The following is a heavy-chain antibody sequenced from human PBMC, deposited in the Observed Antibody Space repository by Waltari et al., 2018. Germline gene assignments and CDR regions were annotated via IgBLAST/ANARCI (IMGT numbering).Heavy chain of an antibody. CDR3: AREFGAARDY. CDR1: GYTFTGYY. Sequence: EVKKPGASVKVSCKASGYTFTGYYMHWVRQAPGQGRDWRGWLNPNRCGTNYAQKFQGRVTMTRDTSISTAYMELSRLRSDDTAVYYGAREFGAARDYWGQGTLVTVSS. J-gene: IGHJ4*02. D-gene: IGHD6-6*01. V-gene: IGHV1-2*02. CDR2: LNPNRCGT.